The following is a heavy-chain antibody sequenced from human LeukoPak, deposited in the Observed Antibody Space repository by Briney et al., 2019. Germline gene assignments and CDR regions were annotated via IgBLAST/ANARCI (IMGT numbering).Heavy chain of an antibody. Sequence: PSETLSLTFAVYGGSFSGYYWTSIRQPPGKGLEWIGEINHSGSTNCNPSLKSRVTISVDTSKNQFSLKMTSATAADTAVYYCARGLGDSCVYYYLGYWGQGTLVTVSS. D-gene: IGHD3-22*01. CDR1: GGSFSGYY. V-gene: IGHV4-34*01. J-gene: IGHJ4*02. CDR2: INHSGST. CDR3: ARGLGDSCVYYYLGY.